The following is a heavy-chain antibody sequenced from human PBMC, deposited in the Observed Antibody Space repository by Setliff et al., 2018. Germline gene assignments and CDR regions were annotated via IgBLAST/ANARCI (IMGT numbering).Heavy chain of an antibody. V-gene: IGHV1-18*01. D-gene: IGHD1-26*01. CDR2: ISAYNGNT. CDR1: GYTFTSYG. J-gene: IGHJ3*02. CDR3: AREAGSYYSTDAFDI. Sequence: GASVKVSCKASGYTFTSYGISWVRQAPGQGLEWMGWISAYNGNTNYAQKLQGRVTMTTDTSTSTAYMELRSLRSDDTAVYYCAREAGSYYSTDAFDIWGQGTMVTVSS.